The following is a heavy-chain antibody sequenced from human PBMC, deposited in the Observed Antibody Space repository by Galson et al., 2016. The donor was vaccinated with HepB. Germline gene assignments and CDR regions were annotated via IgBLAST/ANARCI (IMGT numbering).Heavy chain of an antibody. Sequence: KGLEWIGEINHSGSTNYNPSLKSRVTISVDTSKNQFSLRLSSVTAADTAVYYCARAYYYDSSGYYRYYYYMDVWGKGTTVTVSS. V-gene: IGHV4-34*01. J-gene: IGHJ6*03. CDR3: ARAYYYDSSGYYRYYYYMDV. CDR2: INHSGST. D-gene: IGHD3-22*01.